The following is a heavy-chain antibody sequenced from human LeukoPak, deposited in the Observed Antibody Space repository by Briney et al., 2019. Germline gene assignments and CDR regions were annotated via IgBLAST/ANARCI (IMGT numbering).Heavy chain of an antibody. CDR3: ATGVLRYFDWLFPFDY. J-gene: IGHJ4*02. Sequence: ASVKVSCKASGYTFADYYMNWVRQAPGQGLEWMGWINPDNGGTNYAQKFQGRVIMTRDTSITTVYMELSGLRSDDTAVYYCATGVLRYFDWLFPFDYWGQGTLVTVSS. CDR1: GYTFADYY. D-gene: IGHD3-9*01. CDR2: INPDNGGT. V-gene: IGHV1-2*02.